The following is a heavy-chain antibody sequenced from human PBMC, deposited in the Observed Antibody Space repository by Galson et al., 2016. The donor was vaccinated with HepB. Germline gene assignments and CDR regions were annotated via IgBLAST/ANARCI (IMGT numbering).Heavy chain of an antibody. J-gene: IGHJ4*02. CDR1: GFTFSDSN. CDR2: TSNDEPLR. CDR3: ARGAPFDS. Sequence: SLRLSCAASGFTFSDSNMHWARRAPGKGLEWVSHTSNDEPLRDYADSVRARFSISRDQSNNTLYLQMNSLRLDDTAIYYCARGAPFDSWGQGTLVTVSS. V-gene: IGHV3-30*04.